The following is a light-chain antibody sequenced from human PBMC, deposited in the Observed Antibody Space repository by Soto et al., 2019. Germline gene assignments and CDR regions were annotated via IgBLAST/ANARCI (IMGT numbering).Light chain of an antibody. Sequence: QSALTQPASVSGSPGQSITISCTGTSGDVGAYNFVSWYQQNPGKVPKLVIYDVNNRPPGVSNRFSGSKSGNTASLTISGLQAEDEADYYCSSYTTTFTLVFGGGTKRTVL. CDR2: DVN. CDR3: SSYTTTFTLV. V-gene: IGLV2-14*01. J-gene: IGLJ2*01. CDR1: SGDVGAYNF.